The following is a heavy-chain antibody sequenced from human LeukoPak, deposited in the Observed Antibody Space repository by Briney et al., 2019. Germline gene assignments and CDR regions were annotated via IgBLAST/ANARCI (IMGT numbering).Heavy chain of an antibody. CDR1: GYTFTGYY. CDR2: INPNSGGT. CDR3: AAGANYYDSSAN. D-gene: IGHD3-22*01. V-gene: IGHV1-2*02. J-gene: IGHJ4*02. Sequence: ASVKVSCKASGYTFTGYYMHWVRQAPGQGLEWMGWINPNSGGTNYAQKFQERVTITRDMSTSTAYMELSSLRSEDTAVYYCAAGANYYDSSANWGQGTLVTVSS.